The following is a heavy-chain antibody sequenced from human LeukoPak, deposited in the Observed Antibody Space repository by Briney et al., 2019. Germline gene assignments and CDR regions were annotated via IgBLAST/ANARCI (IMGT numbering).Heavy chain of an antibody. V-gene: IGHV3-7*01. CDR1: GFTFSSHW. Sequence: GGSLRLSCAASGFTFSSHWMSWVRQAPGKGLEWVANIKQDGSEKDYVDSMKGRFTISRDNAKNSVYLQMNSLRAEDTAVYYCARIGYSSSCFDYWGQGTLVTVSS. D-gene: IGHD6-13*01. CDR2: IKQDGSEK. CDR3: ARIGYSSSCFDY. J-gene: IGHJ4*02.